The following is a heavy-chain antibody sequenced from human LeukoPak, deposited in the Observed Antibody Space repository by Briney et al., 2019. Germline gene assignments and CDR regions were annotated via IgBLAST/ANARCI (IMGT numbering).Heavy chain of an antibody. D-gene: IGHD3-16*01. CDR3: ASQSYARFDP. CDR1: GFTFRSHW. J-gene: IGHJ5*02. Sequence: GGSLRLSCAASGFTFRSHWMSWVRQAPGKGLEWVGNIQPDGSEQYPVDSVKGRFTISRDNARNSMFLQMNSLRVEDTAVYYCASQSYARFDPWGQGTLVTVSS. CDR2: IQPDGSEQ. V-gene: IGHV3-7*01.